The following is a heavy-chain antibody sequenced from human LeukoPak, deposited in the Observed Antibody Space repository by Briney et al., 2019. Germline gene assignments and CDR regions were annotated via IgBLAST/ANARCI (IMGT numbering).Heavy chain of an antibody. Sequence: ASVKVSCKASGGTFSSYAISWVRQAPGQGLEWMGGIIPIFGTANYAQKFQGRVTITADESTSTAYMELSSLRSEDTAVYYCAREVRLGTSAWGLFDYWGQGTLVTVSS. V-gene: IGHV1-69*13. CDR2: IIPIFGTA. J-gene: IGHJ4*02. D-gene: IGHD3-16*01. CDR3: AREVRLGTSAWGLFDY. CDR1: GGTFSSYA.